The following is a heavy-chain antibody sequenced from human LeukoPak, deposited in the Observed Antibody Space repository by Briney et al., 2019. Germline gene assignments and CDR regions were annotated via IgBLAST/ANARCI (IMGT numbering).Heavy chain of an antibody. Sequence: SETLSLTCTVSGGSISSYYWSWIRQPPGKGLEWIGYIYYSGSTNYNPFLKSRVTISVDTSKNQFSLKLSSVTAADTAVYYCARALAAAGRGWFDPWGQGTLVTVSS. CDR3: ARALAAAGRGWFDP. V-gene: IGHV4-59*01. J-gene: IGHJ5*02. D-gene: IGHD6-13*01. CDR1: GGSISSYY. CDR2: IYYSGST.